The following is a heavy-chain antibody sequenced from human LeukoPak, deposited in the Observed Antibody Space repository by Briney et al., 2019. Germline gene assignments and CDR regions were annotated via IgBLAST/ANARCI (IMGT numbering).Heavy chain of an antibody. CDR2: IKQDGSEK. D-gene: IGHD3-3*01. Sequence: GGSLRLSCAASGFTFSSYWMSWVRQAPGKGLEWVANIKQDGSEKYYVDSVKGRFTISRDNAKNSLYLQMNSLRAEDTAVYYCASTYYDFWSGYYPFDHWGQGTLVTVSS. J-gene: IGHJ4*02. V-gene: IGHV3-7*01. CDR1: GFTFSSYW. CDR3: ASTYYDFWSGYYPFDH.